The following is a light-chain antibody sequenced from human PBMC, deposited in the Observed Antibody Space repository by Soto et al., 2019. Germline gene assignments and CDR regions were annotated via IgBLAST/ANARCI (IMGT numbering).Light chain of an antibody. Sequence: EIVLTQSPGTLSFSPVERATLSSRSSQSVSSRFLAWYQQKPGQAPRLLMYGASSRATGIPDRFSGTGSGTDFTLTISDVQPEDFATYYCQQSYKSPPTFGPGTKVDIK. J-gene: IGKJ1*01. CDR3: QQSYKSPPT. CDR1: QSVSSRF. V-gene: IGKV3-20*01. CDR2: GAS.